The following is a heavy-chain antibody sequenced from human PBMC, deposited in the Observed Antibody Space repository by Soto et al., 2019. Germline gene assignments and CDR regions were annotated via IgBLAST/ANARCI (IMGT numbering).Heavy chain of an antibody. CDR3: VRRVSGNYDY. J-gene: IGHJ4*02. V-gene: IGHV3-64*01. CDR1: GFTFSSYD. D-gene: IGHD1-7*01. CDR2: ISSNGGTT. Sequence: EVQLAESGGGMVQPGGSLRLSCVASGFTFSSYDMHWVRQAPGKGLEYVSSISSNGGTTYYGNSVKGRFTISRDNSKNTLYLPRGSLRAEDMAVYYCVRRVSGNYDYWGKGTLVTVSS.